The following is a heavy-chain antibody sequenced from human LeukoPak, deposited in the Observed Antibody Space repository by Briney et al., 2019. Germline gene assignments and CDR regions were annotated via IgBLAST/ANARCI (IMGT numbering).Heavy chain of an antibody. CDR1: GFSLSTTRMC. J-gene: IGHJ4*02. CDR3: ARTRGYSGYDTVDY. CDR2: IDWDDYK. Sequence: SGPTLVNPTQTLTLTCTFSGFSLSTTRMCVSWIRQPPGKALEWLALIDWDDYKSYSTSLKTTLTISKDTSKNQVVLTMTHMDPVDTATYYCARTRGYSGYDTVDYWGQGALVTVSS. V-gene: IGHV2-70*01. D-gene: IGHD5-12*01.